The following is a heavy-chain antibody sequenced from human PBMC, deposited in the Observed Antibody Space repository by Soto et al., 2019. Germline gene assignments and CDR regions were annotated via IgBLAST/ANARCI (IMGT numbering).Heavy chain of an antibody. CDR1: GGSISSSSYY. Sequence: QLQLQESGPGLVKPSETLSLTCTVSGGSISSSSYYWGWIRQPPGKGLEWIGILYYSGSTYYNPSLKSRVTISVDTAKNLFSLTLSSVTAADTAVYYCARHTPAISSSDHWCQGTLVTVSS. CDR3: ARHTPAISSSDH. V-gene: IGHV4-39*01. D-gene: IGHD6-6*01. J-gene: IGHJ4*02. CDR2: LYYSGST.